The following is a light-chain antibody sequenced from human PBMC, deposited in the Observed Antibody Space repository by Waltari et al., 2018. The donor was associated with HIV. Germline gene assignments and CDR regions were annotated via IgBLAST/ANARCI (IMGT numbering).Light chain of an antibody. J-gene: IGKJ2*02. CDR3: QQYSRFPGT. Sequence: IQITQSPSTISASIVARVTVTCRASRSSTNFFAWYQQKPGRAPNLLISKACIVQTGVPSNISGSGSETHFTLTISGLRLDDFATYYGQQYSRFPGTFGQGTKL. V-gene: IGKV1-5*03. CDR1: RSSTNF. CDR2: KAC.